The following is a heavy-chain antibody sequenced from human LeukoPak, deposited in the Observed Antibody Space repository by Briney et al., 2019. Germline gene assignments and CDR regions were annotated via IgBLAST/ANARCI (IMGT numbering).Heavy chain of an antibody. CDR3: ARGAEYYDNSGYSKGVDY. V-gene: IGHV1-46*01. CDR2: INPSGGTT. D-gene: IGHD3-22*01. J-gene: IGHJ4*02. CDR1: GYTFTTYF. Sequence: ASVKVSCKASGYTFTTYFMHWVRQAPGQGLEWMGIINPSGGTTTYTQKFQGRVTTTRDTSTSTVYMELHILRSEDTAVYYCARGAEYYDNSGYSKGVDYWGQGTLVTVSS.